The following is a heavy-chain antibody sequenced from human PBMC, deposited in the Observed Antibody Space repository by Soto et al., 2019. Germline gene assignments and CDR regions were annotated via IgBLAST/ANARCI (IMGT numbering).Heavy chain of an antibody. CDR1: GFIFSRYA. CDR3: ASHEWFIYFFDF. CDR2: ISGSGGST. V-gene: IGHV3-23*01. Sequence: EVQLLEAGGGLVQPGGSLRLSCSASGFIFSRYAMSWVPGAPGKGLEWVSAISGSGGSTYYADSVKSRCTISRDNSKNTLYLHMISLRAEDTAVYYCASHEWFIYFFDFWGQGTLVTVSS. D-gene: IGHD3-3*01. J-gene: IGHJ4*02.